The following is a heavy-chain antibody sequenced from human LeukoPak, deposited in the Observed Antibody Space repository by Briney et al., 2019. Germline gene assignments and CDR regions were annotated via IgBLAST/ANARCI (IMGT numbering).Heavy chain of an antibody. CDR1: GFSVSSGYY. Sequence: PSETLSLTCAVSGFSVSSGYYWGWFRQPPGKGPEWIGSMYYSGSTYYNPSLKSRVTISVDTSKNEFSLKLSSVTAADTAVYYCARRIAAATHFDYWGQGTLVTVSS. J-gene: IGHJ4*02. CDR3: ARRIAAATHFDY. D-gene: IGHD6-13*01. V-gene: IGHV4-38-2*01. CDR2: MYYSGST.